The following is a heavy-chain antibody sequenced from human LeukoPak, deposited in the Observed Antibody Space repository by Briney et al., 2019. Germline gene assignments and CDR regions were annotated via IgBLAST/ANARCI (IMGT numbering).Heavy chain of an antibody. D-gene: IGHD3-22*01. CDR2: IYYSGNT. Sequence: PSETLSLTCAVYGGSFSGYYWGWIRQPPGKGLEWIGTIYYSGNTYYNPSLKSRVTISVDTSKTQFSLKLSSVTAADTAVYYCARETSSGYLFKPASYFDYWGQGTLVTVSS. CDR3: ARETSSGYLFKPASYFDY. J-gene: IGHJ4*02. V-gene: IGHV4-34*01. CDR1: GGSFSGYY.